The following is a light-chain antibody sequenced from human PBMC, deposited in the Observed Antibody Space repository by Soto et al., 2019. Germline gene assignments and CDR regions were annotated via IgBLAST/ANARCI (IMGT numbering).Light chain of an antibody. Sequence: SVLTQPRSASGSPGQSITISCTGTSSDVGGYNYVSWYQQHPAKAPKLIIFDVGKRPSGVPNRFSGSKSGNTASLTISGLRAEDEADYYCCSYLGRNTYVFGTGTKVTVL. CDR1: SSDVGGYNY. J-gene: IGLJ1*01. CDR3: CSYLGRNTYV. V-gene: IGLV2-11*01. CDR2: DVG.